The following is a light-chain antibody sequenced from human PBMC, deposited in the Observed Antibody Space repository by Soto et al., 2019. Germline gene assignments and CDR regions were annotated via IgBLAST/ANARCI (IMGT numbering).Light chain of an antibody. CDR1: SSDDGGYNY. Sequence: QSALTQPASVSGSPGQSITISCTGTSSDDGGYNYVSWYQQHPDKAPKLMIYEVSNRPSGVSNRFSGSKSGNTASLTISGLQAEDEADYYCNSYTSSNTLNWVFGGGTKLTVL. V-gene: IGLV2-14*01. CDR2: EVS. J-gene: IGLJ3*02. CDR3: NSYTSSNTLNWV.